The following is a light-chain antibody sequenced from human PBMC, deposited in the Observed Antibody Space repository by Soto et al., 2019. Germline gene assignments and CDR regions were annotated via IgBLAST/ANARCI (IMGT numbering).Light chain of an antibody. CDR1: ERIYSAY. V-gene: IGKV3-20*01. CDR3: QQYGSSPRT. J-gene: IGKJ1*01. CDR2: GTS. Sequence: EVVLTQSPGTLSLSRGERATLSCRASERIYSAYLGWYQQKPGQAPRLLIYGTSSRATGIPDRFTGSGSGTDFILTISRLEPEDFAVYYCQQYGSSPRTFGQGTKVDIK.